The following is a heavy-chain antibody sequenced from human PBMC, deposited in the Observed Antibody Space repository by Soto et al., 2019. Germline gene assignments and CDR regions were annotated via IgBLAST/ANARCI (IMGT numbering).Heavy chain of an antibody. CDR1: GFSLSTSGVG. CDR3: AHTGYWYFDL. CDR2: IYWNGDK. Sequence: QITLKESGPTLVKPTQTLTLTCTFSGFSLSTSGVGVGWIRQPPGKALEWLALIYWNGDKRYSPSQKSRLTITKDPSKNQVVLTMTNMDPVDTATYYCAHTGYWYFDLWGRGTLVTVSS. V-gene: IGHV2-5*01. D-gene: IGHD2-8*02. J-gene: IGHJ2*01.